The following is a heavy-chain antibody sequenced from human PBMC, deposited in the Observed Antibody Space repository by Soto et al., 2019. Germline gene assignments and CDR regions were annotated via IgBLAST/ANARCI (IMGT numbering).Heavy chain of an antibody. Sequence: EVQLVESGGGLVQPGGSQRLSCAASGFTFSSYWMHWVRQATGKGLVWVSRINSDGSTTNYADSVKGRFTISRDIAKNTLYLQMNSLRAEDTDVYYCARSAYGDYFYYYYRDVWGKGTTVTVSS. J-gene: IGHJ6*03. V-gene: IGHV3-74*01. CDR1: GFTFSSYW. D-gene: IGHD4-17*01. CDR2: INSDGSTT. CDR3: ARSAYGDYFYYYYRDV.